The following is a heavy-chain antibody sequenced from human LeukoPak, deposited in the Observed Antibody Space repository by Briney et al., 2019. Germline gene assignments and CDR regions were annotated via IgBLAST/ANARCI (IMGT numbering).Heavy chain of an antibody. CDR2: ISGSGGST. CDR3: AKVAVRGVIGDFDY. Sequence: GGSLRLSCAASGFTFSSYAMSWVRQAPGKGLVWVSAISGSGGSTYYADSVKGRFTISRDNSKDTLYLQMNSLRAEDTAVYYCAKVAVRGVIGDFDYWGQGTLVTVSS. V-gene: IGHV3-23*01. CDR1: GFTFSSYA. J-gene: IGHJ4*02. D-gene: IGHD3-10*01.